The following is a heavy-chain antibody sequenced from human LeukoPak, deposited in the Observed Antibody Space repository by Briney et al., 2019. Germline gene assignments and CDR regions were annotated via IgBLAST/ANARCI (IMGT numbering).Heavy chain of an antibody. CDR3: ARSYILTGYHFDY. D-gene: IGHD3-9*01. Sequence: GGSLRLSCAASGFTFSSYEMNWVRQAPGKGLEWVSYISSSGSTIYYADSVKGRFTISRDNAKNSLYLQMNSLRAEDTAVYYCARSYILTGYHFDYWGQGTLVTVSS. V-gene: IGHV3-48*03. CDR2: ISSSGSTI. CDR1: GFTFSSYE. J-gene: IGHJ4*02.